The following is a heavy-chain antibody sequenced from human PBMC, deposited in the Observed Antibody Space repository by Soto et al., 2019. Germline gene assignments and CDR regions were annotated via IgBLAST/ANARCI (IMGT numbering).Heavy chain of an antibody. CDR1: GFTFSSYS. D-gene: IGHD3-3*01. V-gene: IGHV3-21*01. CDR3: ARDAAFWSGYYTARMYYYYGMDV. CDR2: ISSSSSYI. J-gene: IGHJ6*02. Sequence: GGSQILSCTASGFTFSSYSMNWVRQAPGKGLEWVSSISSSSSYIYYADSVKGRFTISRDNAKNPLYLQMNSLRAEDTAVYYCARDAAFWSGYYTARMYYYYGMDVWGQGTTVTVSS.